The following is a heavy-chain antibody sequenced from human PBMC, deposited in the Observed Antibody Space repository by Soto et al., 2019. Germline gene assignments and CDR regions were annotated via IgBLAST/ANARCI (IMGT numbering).Heavy chain of an antibody. J-gene: IGHJ4*02. CDR3: ARGAYDFWSGDYNYFDY. CDR2: IYYSGST. D-gene: IGHD3-3*01. V-gene: IGHV4-31*01. CDR1: GGSISSGGYY. Sequence: QVQLQESGPGLVKPSQILSLTCTVSGGSISSGGYYWSWIRQHPGKGLEWIGYIYYSGSTYYSPALKSQVTIAVDTSKNQSALKLSSVTAADTAVYYYARGAYDFWSGDYNYFDYWGQGTLVTVSS.